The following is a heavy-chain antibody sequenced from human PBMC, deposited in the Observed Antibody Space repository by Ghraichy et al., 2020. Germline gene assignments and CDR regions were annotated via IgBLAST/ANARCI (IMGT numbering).Heavy chain of an antibody. CDR3: ARARRGVAAAGTYNWFDP. Sequence: ASVKVSCKASGYTFTSYDINWVRQATGQGLEWMGWMNPNSGNTGYAQKFQGRVTMTRNTSISTAYMELSSLRSEDTAVYYCARARRGVAAAGTYNWFDPWGQGTLVTVSS. CDR2: MNPNSGNT. D-gene: IGHD6-13*01. V-gene: IGHV1-8*01. CDR1: GYTFTSYD. J-gene: IGHJ5*02.